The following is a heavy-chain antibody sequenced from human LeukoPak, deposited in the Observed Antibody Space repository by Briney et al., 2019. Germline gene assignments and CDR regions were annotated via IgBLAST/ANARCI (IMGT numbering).Heavy chain of an antibody. Sequence: PSETLSLTCAVYGVSFSGYYWSWIRQPPGKGLEWIGEINHSGSTNYNPALKSRATISVDTSKNQFSLKLSSVTAADTAVYYCARGYIVLMVYAFDYWGQGTLVTVSS. D-gene: IGHD2-8*01. CDR3: ARGYIVLMVYAFDY. CDR2: INHSGST. CDR1: GVSFSGYY. V-gene: IGHV4-34*01. J-gene: IGHJ4*02.